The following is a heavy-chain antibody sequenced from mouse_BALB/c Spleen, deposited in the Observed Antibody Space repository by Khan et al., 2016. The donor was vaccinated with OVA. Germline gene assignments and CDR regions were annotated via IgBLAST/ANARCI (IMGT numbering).Heavy chain of an antibody. J-gene: IGHJ2*01. CDR1: GYTFTSYW. CDR2: TNPTNGRT. CDR3: ERIKKIVATYFDY. V-gene: IGHV1S81*02. Sequence: QVRLQQSGAELVKAGASVKMSCKASGYTFTSYWMHWVKQRLGQGLEWFAETNPTNGRTYYNEKFKSMATLTVDNSSSTAYMLLSGPTFEDSAVYNCERIKKIVATYFDYWGQGTTLTVSS. D-gene: IGHD1-1*01.